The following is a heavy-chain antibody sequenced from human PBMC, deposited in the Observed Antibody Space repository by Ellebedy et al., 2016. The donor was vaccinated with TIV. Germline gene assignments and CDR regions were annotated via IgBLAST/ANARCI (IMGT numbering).Heavy chain of an antibody. CDR3: AKGRGGGSDSSAPRYYFDY. CDR2: ISGSGDLT. D-gene: IGHD3-22*01. CDR1: GFTFNSYA. V-gene: IGHV3-23*01. Sequence: GESLKISCAASGFTFNSYAMTWARQDPGKGLEGVSVISGSGDLTFYTDSVKGRFTISRDNSKNTVYLQMYSLRAEDTAVYYCAKGRGGGSDSSAPRYYFDYWGLGTLVTVSS. J-gene: IGHJ4*02.